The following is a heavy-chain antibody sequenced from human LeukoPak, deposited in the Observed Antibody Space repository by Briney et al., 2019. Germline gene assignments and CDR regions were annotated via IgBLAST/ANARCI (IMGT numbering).Heavy chain of an antibody. CDR1: GDSISSYY. CDR2: IYYSGST. D-gene: IGHD5-18*01. CDR3: ARPAERGYSYGLDF. J-gene: IGHJ3*01. V-gene: IGHV4-59*01. Sequence: SETLSLTCTVSGDSISSYYWSWIRQPPGKGLEWIGYIYYSGSTNYNPSLKSRVTISLDTSKNQVSLNLSSVTAADTAVYYCARPAERGYSYGLDFWGPRTMVAVSS.